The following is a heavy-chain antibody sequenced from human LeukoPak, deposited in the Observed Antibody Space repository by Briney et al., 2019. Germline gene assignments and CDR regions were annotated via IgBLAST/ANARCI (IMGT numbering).Heavy chain of an antibody. J-gene: IGHJ6*03. Sequence: GESLKISCKGSGYSFTSYWIGWVRQMPGEGLEWMGIIYPGDSDTRYRPSFQGQVTISADKSISTAYLQWSSLKASDTAMYYCARLGGYGINYYYYYYMDVWGKGTTVTVSS. V-gene: IGHV5-51*01. CDR3: ARLGGYGINYYYYYYMDV. CDR2: IYPGDSDT. D-gene: IGHD5-18*01. CDR1: GYSFTSYW.